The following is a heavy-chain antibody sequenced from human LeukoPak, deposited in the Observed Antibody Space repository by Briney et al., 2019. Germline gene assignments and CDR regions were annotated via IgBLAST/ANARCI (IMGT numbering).Heavy chain of an antibody. CDR2: ISAYNGNT. CDR1: GYTFTSYG. V-gene: IGHV1-18*01. D-gene: IGHD6-13*01. Sequence: ASVKVSCKASGYTFTSYGISWVRQAPGQGLEWMGWISAYNGNTNYAQKLQGRVTMTTDTSTSTAYMELSSLRSEDTAVYYCATASSSWYFDYWGQGTLVTVSS. J-gene: IGHJ4*02. CDR3: ATASSSWYFDY.